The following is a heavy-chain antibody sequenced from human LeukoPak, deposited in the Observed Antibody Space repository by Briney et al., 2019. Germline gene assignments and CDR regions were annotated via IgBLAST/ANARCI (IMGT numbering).Heavy chain of an antibody. J-gene: IGHJ5*02. CDR1: GSAFIRYY. V-gene: IGHV1-46*01. D-gene: IGHD3-10*01. CDR2: VNPSGGST. CDR3: ARDLAGSYYRAAYNWFDP. Sequence: ASVKVSCKASGSAFIRYYMHWVRQAPGQGLEWMGIVNPSGGSTTYAQKFQSRVTMTRDTSTSTIYMELSSLRSEDTAVYYCARDLAGSYYRAAYNWFDPWGQGTLVTVSS.